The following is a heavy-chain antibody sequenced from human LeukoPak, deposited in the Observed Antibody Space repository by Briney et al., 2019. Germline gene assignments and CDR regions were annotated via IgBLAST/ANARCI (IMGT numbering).Heavy chain of an antibody. V-gene: IGHV3-21*01. CDR3: ARVSGYYDYGDYSWFDP. D-gene: IGHD4-17*01. CDR2: ISSSSSYI. J-gene: IGHJ5*02. CDR1: GFTFSSYS. Sequence: AGGSLRLSCAASGFTFSSYSMNWVRQAPGKGLEWFSSISSSSSYIYYADSVKGRFTISRDNAKNSLYLQMNSLRAEDTAVYYCARVSGYYDYGDYSWFDPWGQGTLVTVSS.